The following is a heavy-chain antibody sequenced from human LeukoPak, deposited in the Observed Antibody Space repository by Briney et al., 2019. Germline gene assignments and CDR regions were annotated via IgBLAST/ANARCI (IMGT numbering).Heavy chain of an antibody. CDR1: GFTFSSYA. V-gene: IGHV3-23*01. Sequence: GGSLRLSCAASGFTFSSYAMSWVRQAPGKGLEWVSAISGSGGSTYYADSVKGRFTISRDNAKNSLYLQMNSLRAEDTALYYCAKDKGYCTNGVCYKGGFDYWGQGTLVTVSS. CDR3: AKDKGYCTNGVCYKGGFDY. J-gene: IGHJ4*02. D-gene: IGHD2-8*01. CDR2: ISGSGGST.